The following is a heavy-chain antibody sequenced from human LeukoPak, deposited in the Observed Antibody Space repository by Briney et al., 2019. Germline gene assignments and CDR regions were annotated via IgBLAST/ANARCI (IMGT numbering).Heavy chain of an antibody. CDR3: ARFVWSTGYYHDY. J-gene: IGHJ4*02. CDR2: ISSTSTYI. Sequence: GSLRLSCAASGFTFSSYSMGWVRQAPGKGLEWVSSISSTSTYISYADSVKGRFTISRDNAKNSLYLQMNSLRAEDTAVYYCARFVWSTGYYHDYWGQGTLVTVSS. V-gene: IGHV3-21*01. D-gene: IGHD3-22*01. CDR1: GFTFSSYS.